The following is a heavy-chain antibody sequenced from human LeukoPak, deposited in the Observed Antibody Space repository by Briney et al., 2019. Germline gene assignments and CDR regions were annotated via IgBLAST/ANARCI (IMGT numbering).Heavy chain of an antibody. J-gene: IGHJ4*02. CDR3: ARDHSITMVRGVIITSSPPLGY. D-gene: IGHD3-10*01. CDR1: GYTFTSYG. V-gene: IGHV1-18*04. Sequence: ASVKVSCKASGYTFTSYGISWVRQAPGQGLEWMGWISAYNGNTNYAQKLQGRVTMTPDTSTSTAYMELRSLRSDDTAVYYCARDHSITMVRGVIITSSPPLGYWGQGTLVTVSS. CDR2: ISAYNGNT.